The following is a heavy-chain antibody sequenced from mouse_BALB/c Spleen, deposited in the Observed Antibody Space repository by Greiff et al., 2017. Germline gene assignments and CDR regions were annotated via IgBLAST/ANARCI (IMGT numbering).Heavy chain of an antibody. J-gene: IGHJ4*01. CDR2: ISTYYGDA. CDR1: GYTFTDYA. Sequence: QVQLKQSGAELVRPGVSVKISCKGSGYTFTDYAMHWVKQSHAKSLEWIGVISTYYGDASYNQKFKGKATMTVDKSSSTAYMELARLTSEDSAIYYCARQAYYRYDTHYYAMDYWGQGTSVTVSS. V-gene: IGHV1S137*01. CDR3: ARQAYYRYDTHYYAMDY. D-gene: IGHD2-14*01.